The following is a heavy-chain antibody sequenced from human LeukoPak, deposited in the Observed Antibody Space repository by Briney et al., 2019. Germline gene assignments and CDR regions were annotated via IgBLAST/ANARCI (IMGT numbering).Heavy chain of an antibody. Sequence: GGSLRLSCAASGFTFSSYAMSWVRQAPGKGLEWVSGISGSGGSTHYADSVKGRFTISRDNAKNSLYLQMNSLRAEDTAVYYCARDLEGYTSDAFDIWGQGTMVTVSS. CDR2: ISGSGGST. CDR1: GFTFSSYA. V-gene: IGHV3-23*01. J-gene: IGHJ3*02. CDR3: ARDLEGYTSDAFDI. D-gene: IGHD5-18*01.